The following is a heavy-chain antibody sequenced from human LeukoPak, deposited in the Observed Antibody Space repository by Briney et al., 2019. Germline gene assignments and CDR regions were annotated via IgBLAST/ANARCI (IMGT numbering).Heavy chain of an antibody. CDR3: AGVATAELLVGITRTYYFDY. CDR2: INHSGST. CDR1: GGSFSGYY. V-gene: IGHV4-34*01. J-gene: IGHJ4*02. Sequence: SETLSLTCAVYGGSFSGYYWSWIRQPPGKGLEWIGEINHSGSTNYNPSLKSRVTISVDTSKNQFSLKLTSVTAADTAVYYCAGVATAELLVGITRTYYFDYWGQGTLVTVSS. D-gene: IGHD3-22*01.